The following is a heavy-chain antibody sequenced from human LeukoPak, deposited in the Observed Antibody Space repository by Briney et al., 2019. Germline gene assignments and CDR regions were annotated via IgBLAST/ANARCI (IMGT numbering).Heavy chain of an antibody. Sequence: GGSLRLSCAASGFTFSSYAMHWVRQAPGKGLEWVAVIPYDGSNKYYADSVEGRFTISRDNSKNTLYLQMNSLRAEDTAVYYCARDHIVVVPAATRWFDPWGQGTLVTVSS. CDR1: GFTFSSYA. V-gene: IGHV3-30-3*01. CDR2: IPYDGSNK. D-gene: IGHD2-2*01. J-gene: IGHJ5*02. CDR3: ARDHIVVVPAATRWFDP.